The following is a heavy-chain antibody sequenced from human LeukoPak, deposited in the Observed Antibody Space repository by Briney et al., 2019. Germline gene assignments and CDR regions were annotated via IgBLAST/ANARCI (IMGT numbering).Heavy chain of an antibody. CDR2: ISPDGRNT. J-gene: IGHJ3*02. CDR1: GFTFSGYW. CDR3: TREWLVGDDAFDI. D-gene: IGHD5-12*01. Sequence: GGSLRLSCAASGFTFSGYWMHWVRQSPGKGLVSASLISPDGRNTTYADSVKGRFTISRDNAKNTLSLQMDSLRAEDTALYYCTREWLVGDDAFDIWSQGTLVTVSS. V-gene: IGHV3-74*01.